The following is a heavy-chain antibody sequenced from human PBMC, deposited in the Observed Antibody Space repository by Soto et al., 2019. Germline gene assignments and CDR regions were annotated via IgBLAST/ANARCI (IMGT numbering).Heavy chain of an antibody. Sequence: GASVKVSCKASGGTFSSYAISWVRQAPGQGLEWMGGIIPIFGTANYAQKFQGRVTITADESTSTAYMELSSLRSEDTAVYYCARGLGYYDSSGYYYRSFDYWGQGTLVTVSS. CDR3: ARGLGYYDSSGYYYRSFDY. V-gene: IGHV1-69*13. D-gene: IGHD3-22*01. CDR1: GGTFSSYA. J-gene: IGHJ4*02. CDR2: IIPIFGTA.